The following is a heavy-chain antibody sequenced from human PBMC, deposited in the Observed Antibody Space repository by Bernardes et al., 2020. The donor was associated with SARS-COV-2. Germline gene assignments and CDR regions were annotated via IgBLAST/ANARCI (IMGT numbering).Heavy chain of an antibody. J-gene: IGHJ6*02. CDR1: GYTFTSYG. V-gene: IGHV1-18*01. D-gene: IGHD3-3*01. Sequence: ASMKVSCKASGYTFTSYGISWVRQAPGQGLEWMGWISAYNGNTNYAQKLQGRVTMTTDTSTSTAYMELRSLRSDDTAVYYCARGADYDFWSGYAYGMDVWGQGTTVTVSS. CDR2: ISAYNGNT. CDR3: ARGADYDFWSGYAYGMDV.